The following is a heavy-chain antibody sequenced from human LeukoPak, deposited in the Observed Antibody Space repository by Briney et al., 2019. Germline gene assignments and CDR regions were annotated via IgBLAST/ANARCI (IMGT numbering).Heavy chain of an antibody. CDR1: GGTFSSYA. J-gene: IGHJ6*02. Sequence: VKDSCKASGGTFSSYAISWVRQPPGQGLEWMGGIIPIFGTANYAQKFQGRVTTTADESTSTAYMELSSLRSEDTAVYYCARKILASGATPKYYYYYYGMDVWGQGATFSASS. V-gene: IGHV1-69*01. CDR2: IIPIFGTA. D-gene: IGHD5-12*01. CDR3: ARKILASGATPKYYYYYYGMDV.